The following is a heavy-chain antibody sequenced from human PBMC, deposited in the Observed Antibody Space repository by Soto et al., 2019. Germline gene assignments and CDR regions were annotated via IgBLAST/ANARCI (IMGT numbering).Heavy chain of an antibody. CDR3: ARDRFLEWLLGSRRNYYFDY. V-gene: IGHV1-18*01. Sequence: GASVKVSCKASGYTFTSYGISWVRQAPGQGLEWMGWISAYNGNTNYAQKLQGRVTMTTDTSTSTAYFELRSLRSDDTAVYYCARDRFLEWLLGSRRNYYFDYWGQGTLVTVSS. J-gene: IGHJ4*02. D-gene: IGHD3-3*01. CDR2: ISAYNGNT. CDR1: GYTFTSYG.